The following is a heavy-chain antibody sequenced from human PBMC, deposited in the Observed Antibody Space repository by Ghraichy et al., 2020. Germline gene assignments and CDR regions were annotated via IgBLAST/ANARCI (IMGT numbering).Heavy chain of an antibody. CDR1: GGSISSYF. J-gene: IGHJ4*02. CDR2: IYTSGST. Sequence: ESLNISCTVSGGSISSYFWSWIRQPPGKGLEYIGDIYTSGSTYYNPSLRSRVTISVDTSKNHFSLRLSSVTAADTAVYYCARCEYNSGWYVFDFWGQGTLVTVSS. CDR3: ARCEYNSGWYVFDF. V-gene: IGHV4-4*09. D-gene: IGHD6-19*01.